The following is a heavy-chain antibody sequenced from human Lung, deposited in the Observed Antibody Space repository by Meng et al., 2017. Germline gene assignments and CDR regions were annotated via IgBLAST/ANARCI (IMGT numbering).Heavy chain of an antibody. Sequence: QRQRGHNGAEGEEPGASVKVSCKHSGYPFTAYYIHWVRQAPGQGLEWMGHIIPNSGDTLYAPKFQGRVSMTADTSIGTAYVELSGLRSDDTAIYYCVRDENISLGKLFGDYWGQGTLVTVSS. D-gene: IGHD2-21*01. CDR1: GYPFTAYY. CDR3: VRDENISLGKLFGDY. V-gene: IGHV1-2*06. J-gene: IGHJ4*02. CDR2: IIPNSGDT.